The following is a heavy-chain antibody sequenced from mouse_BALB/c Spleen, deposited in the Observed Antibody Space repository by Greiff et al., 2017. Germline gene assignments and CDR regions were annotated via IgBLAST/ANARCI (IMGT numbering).Heavy chain of an antibody. D-gene: IGHD1-1*01. CDR1: GFTFSSYA. CDR3: ARTTVAVFDY. Sequence: EVKVVESGGGLVKPGGSLKLSCAASGFTFSSYAMSWVRQSPEKRLEWVAEISSGGSYTYYPDTVTGRFTISRDNAKNTLYLEMSSLRSEDTAMYYCARTTVAVFDYWGQGTTLTVSS. J-gene: IGHJ2*01. CDR2: ISSGGSYT. V-gene: IGHV5-9-4*01.